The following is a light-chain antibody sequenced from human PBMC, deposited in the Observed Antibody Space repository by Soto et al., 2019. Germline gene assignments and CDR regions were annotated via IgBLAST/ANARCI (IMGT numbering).Light chain of an antibody. Sequence: TQSPATLSAFPGESVTLSCRGSQAVNTRLAWYQHKPGQAPRLLIYLTSNMAAGIPATFSGSGSGTEFTLTISSLQSEDFAVYYCQQXNNWPPITCGQGTRLEIK. CDR3: QQXNNWPPIT. V-gene: IGKV3D-15*01. J-gene: IGKJ5*01. CDR1: QAVNTR. CDR2: LTS.